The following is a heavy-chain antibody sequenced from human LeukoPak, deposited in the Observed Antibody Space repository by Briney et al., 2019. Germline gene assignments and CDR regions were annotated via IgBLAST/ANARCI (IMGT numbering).Heavy chain of an antibody. Sequence: ASVKVSCKASGYTFTGYYMHWVRQAPGQGLEWMGWINPNSGGTNYAQKFQGRVTMTRDTSISTAYMELSRLRSDDTAVYYCARVNRVGGYARHQYWGQGTLVTVSS. CDR3: ARVNRVGGYARHQY. J-gene: IGHJ4*02. CDR2: INPNSGGT. V-gene: IGHV1-2*02. D-gene: IGHD3-22*01. CDR1: GYTFTGYY.